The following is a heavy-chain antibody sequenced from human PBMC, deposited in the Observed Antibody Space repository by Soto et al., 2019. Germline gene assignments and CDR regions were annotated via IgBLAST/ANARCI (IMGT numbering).Heavy chain of an antibody. J-gene: IGHJ4*02. D-gene: IGHD5-12*01. CDR2: IFSSGST. Sequence: SSETLSLTCTVSGGSINTFYWSWVRQPAGKGLEWIGRIFSSGSTSFNPSLESRVAMSVDTSKNHFSPNLSSVTAADMAVYYCAREGSYSAYNFAHGIQLWSFDFWGQGALVTVSS. CDR1: GGSINTFY. CDR3: AREGSYSAYNFAHGIQLWSFDF. V-gene: IGHV4-4*07.